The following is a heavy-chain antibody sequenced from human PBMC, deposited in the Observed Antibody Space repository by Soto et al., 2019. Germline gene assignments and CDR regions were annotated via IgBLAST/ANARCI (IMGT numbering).Heavy chain of an antibody. Sequence: QLHLVQSGAVVKKPGASVTVSCSASGYPVTAYYMHWVRQAPGRGLEWMGGVNPATGAAKYTQPCQGRVTMPRDTAPSTVFMELSGLTSEDTAVFYCARGGGVGVAGSAAFEMWGQGTLVTVSS. CDR2: VNPATGAA. CDR3: ARGGGVGVAGSAAFEM. V-gene: IGHV1-2*02. J-gene: IGHJ3*02. CDR1: GYPVTAYY. D-gene: IGHD3-3*01.